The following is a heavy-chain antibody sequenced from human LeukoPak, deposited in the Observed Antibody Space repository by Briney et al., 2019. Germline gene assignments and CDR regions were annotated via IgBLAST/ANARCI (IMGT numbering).Heavy chain of an antibody. D-gene: IGHD6-13*01. Sequence: GGSLRLSCAASGFTFSSYAMSWVRQAPGKGLEWVSAISSSGGSTYYADSVKGRFTISRDNSKNTLYLQMNSLRAEDTAVYYCAKVPKEQQLVNWFDPWGQGTLVTVSS. V-gene: IGHV3-23*01. CDR3: AKVPKEQQLVNWFDP. J-gene: IGHJ5*02. CDR2: ISSSGGST. CDR1: GFTFSSYA.